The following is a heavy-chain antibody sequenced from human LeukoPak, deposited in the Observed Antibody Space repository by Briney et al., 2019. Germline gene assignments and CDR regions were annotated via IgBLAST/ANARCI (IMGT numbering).Heavy chain of an antibody. V-gene: IGHV3-30*04. D-gene: IGHD5-12*01. J-gene: IGHJ4*02. Sequence: SCKVTGGTFSSYAMHWVRQAPGKGLEWVAVISYDGSNKYYADSVKGRFTISRDNSKNTLYLQMNSLRAEDTAVYYCAKDPIVATMVDYWGQGTLVTVSS. CDR1: GGTFSSYA. CDR2: ISYDGSNK. CDR3: AKDPIVATMVDY.